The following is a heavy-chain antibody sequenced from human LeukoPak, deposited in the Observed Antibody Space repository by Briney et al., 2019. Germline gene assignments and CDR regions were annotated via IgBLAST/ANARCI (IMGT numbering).Heavy chain of an antibody. CDR3: ARGIDCSSTSCYYPWFDP. CDR1: GGSFSGYY. CDR2: INHSGST. V-gene: IGHV4-34*01. D-gene: IGHD2-2*01. Sequence: PSETLSLTCAVYGGSFSGYYRSWIRQPPGKGLEWIGEINHSGSTNYNPSLKSRVTISVDPSKNQFSLKLSSVTAADTAVYYCARGIDCSSTSCYYPWFDPWGQGALVTVSS. J-gene: IGHJ5*02.